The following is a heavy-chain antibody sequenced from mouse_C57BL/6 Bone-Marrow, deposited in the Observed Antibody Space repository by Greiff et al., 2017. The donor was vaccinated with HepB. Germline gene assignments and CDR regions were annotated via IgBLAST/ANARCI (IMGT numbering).Heavy chain of an antibody. V-gene: IGHV1-64*01. Sequence: QVQLQQPGAELVKPGASVKLSCKASGYTFTSYWMHWVKQRPGQGLEWIGMIHPSSGSTNYNEKFKSKATLTVDKSSSTAYMQLSSLTSEDSAVYYCARGRGFYAGAMDDWGQGTSVTVSS. CDR2: IHPSSGST. CDR3: ARGRGFYAGAMDD. CDR1: GYTFTSYW. D-gene: IGHD2-3*01. J-gene: IGHJ4*01.